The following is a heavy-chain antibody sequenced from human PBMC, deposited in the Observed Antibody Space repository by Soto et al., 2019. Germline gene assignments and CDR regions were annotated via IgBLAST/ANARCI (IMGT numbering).Heavy chain of an antibody. D-gene: IGHD3-10*01. CDR1: RGCIWSRSHD. CDR3: ASYYGSGSYYNWFDP. Sequence: PSDTLYLTCTVSRGCIWSRSHDWGWLRQPPGKGLEWIGSIYYSGRTYYNTSLKSRVNISVDTSKNQFSLKLSSVTAADTAVYYCASYYGSGSYYNWFDPWGQGTLVTVSS. CDR2: IYYSGRT. V-gene: IGHV4-39*01. J-gene: IGHJ5*02.